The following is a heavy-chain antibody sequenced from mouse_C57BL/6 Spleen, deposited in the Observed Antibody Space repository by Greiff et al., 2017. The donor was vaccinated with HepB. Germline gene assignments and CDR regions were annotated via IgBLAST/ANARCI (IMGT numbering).Heavy chain of an antibody. CDR3: ARQPITTVVATDWYFDV. Sequence: VQLQQSGAELVKPGASVKLSCKASGYTFTEYTIHWVKQRSGQGLEWIGWFYPGSGSIKYNEKFKDKATLTADKSSSTVYMELSRLTSEDSAVYFCARQPITTVVATDWYFDVWGTGTTVTVSS. CDR2: FYPGSGSI. V-gene: IGHV1-62-2*01. J-gene: IGHJ1*03. CDR1: GYTFTEYT. D-gene: IGHD1-1*01.